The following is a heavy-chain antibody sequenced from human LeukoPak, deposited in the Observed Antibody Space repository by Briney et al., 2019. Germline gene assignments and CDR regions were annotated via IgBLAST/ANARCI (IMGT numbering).Heavy chain of an antibody. V-gene: IGHV1-46*01. CDR3: ARDFGYDILTGYYPLDY. Sequence: GASVKVSCKASGYTFTSYYMHWVRQAPGQGLEWMGIINPSGGSTSYAQKFQGRVTMTTDTSTSTAYMELRSLRSDDTAVYYCARDFGYDILTGYYPLDYWGQGTLVTVSS. CDR2: INPSGGST. CDR1: GYTFTSYY. J-gene: IGHJ4*02. D-gene: IGHD3-9*01.